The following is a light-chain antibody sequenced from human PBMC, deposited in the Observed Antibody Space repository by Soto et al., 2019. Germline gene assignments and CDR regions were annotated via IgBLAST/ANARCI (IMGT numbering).Light chain of an antibody. J-gene: IGKJ1*01. V-gene: IGKV1-39*01. CDR3: QQGYSTPWT. Sequence: DSQMTQSPSSLSSSVGDRVTITCLASQSISSYLHWYQQRPGNAPKLLIYAASNWQSGVPSRFSASGSGTDFDLTVNSLQPEYFATFYCQQGYSTPWTFGQGTKVEIK. CDR1: QSISSY. CDR2: AAS.